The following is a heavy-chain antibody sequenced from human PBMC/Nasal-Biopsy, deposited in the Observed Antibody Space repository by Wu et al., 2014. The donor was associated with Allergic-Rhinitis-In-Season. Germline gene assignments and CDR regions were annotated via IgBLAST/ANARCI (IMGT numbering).Heavy chain of an antibody. Sequence: LEWLALIYWDDDKRYSPSLKSRLTISKDTSKNQVVLTMTKMDPVDTATYYCAHSVFYDRDDFYSPFQHWGQGTLVTVSS. J-gene: IGHJ1*01. CDR2: IYWDDDK. V-gene: IGHV2-5*02. D-gene: IGHD3-22*01. CDR3: AHSVFYDRDDFYSPFQH.